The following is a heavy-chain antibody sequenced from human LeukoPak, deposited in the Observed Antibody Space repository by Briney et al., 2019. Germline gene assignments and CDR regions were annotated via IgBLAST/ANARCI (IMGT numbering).Heavy chain of an antibody. CDR1: GYTFTSYG. Sequence: GASVKVSCKASGYTFTSYGISWVRQAPGQGLEWMGIINPSGGSTSYAQKFQGRVTMTRDMSTSTVYMELSSLRSEDTAVYYCAREESGSYDRMGIRVDYWGQGTLVTVSS. CDR2: INPSGGST. V-gene: IGHV1-46*01. CDR3: AREESGSYDRMGIRVDY. D-gene: IGHD1-26*01. J-gene: IGHJ4*02.